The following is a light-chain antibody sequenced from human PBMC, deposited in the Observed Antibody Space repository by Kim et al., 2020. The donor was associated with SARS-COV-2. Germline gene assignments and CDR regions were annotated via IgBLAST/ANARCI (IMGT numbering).Light chain of an antibody. CDR1: HNIDIS. CDR3: QQRGNWPPALT. Sequence: PGESATLSCRASHNIDISLAWYQQTPGQAPRLLIYDAAVRAAGIPDRFSGSGSGTDFTLTIGGLAPEDFAIYYCQQRGNWPPALTFGGGTKLEI. CDR2: DAA. J-gene: IGKJ4*01. V-gene: IGKV3-11*01.